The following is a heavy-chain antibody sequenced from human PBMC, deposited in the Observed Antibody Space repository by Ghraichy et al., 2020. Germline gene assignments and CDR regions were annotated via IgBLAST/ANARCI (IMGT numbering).Heavy chain of an antibody. V-gene: IGHV1-69*13. Sequence: SVKVSCKASGGTFSSYAISWVRQAPGQGLEWMGGIIPIFGTANYAQKFQGRVTITADESTSTAYMELSSLRSEDTAVYYCAREVAARHGNYYYYGMDVWGQGTTVTVSS. J-gene: IGHJ6*02. CDR3: AREVAARHGNYYYYGMDV. D-gene: IGHD6-6*01. CDR1: GGTFSSYA. CDR2: IIPIFGTA.